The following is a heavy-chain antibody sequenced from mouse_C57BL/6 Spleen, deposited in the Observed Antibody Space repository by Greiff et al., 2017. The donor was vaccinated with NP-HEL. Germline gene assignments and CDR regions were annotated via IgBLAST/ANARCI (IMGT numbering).Heavy chain of an antibody. CDR1: GFTFSSYA. CDR3: ARDYYGSSYYFDY. D-gene: IGHD1-1*01. CDR2: ISDGGSYT. Sequence: QRVESGGGLVKPGGSLKLSCAASGFTFSSYAMSWVRQTPEKRLEWVATISDGGSYTYYPDNVKGRFTISRDNAKNNLYLQMSHLKSEDTAMYYGARDYYGSSYYFDYWGQGTTLTVSS. J-gene: IGHJ2*01. V-gene: IGHV5-4*01.